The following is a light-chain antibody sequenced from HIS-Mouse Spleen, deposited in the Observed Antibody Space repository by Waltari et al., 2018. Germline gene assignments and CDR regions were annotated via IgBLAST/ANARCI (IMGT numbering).Light chain of an antibody. J-gene: IGKJ4*01. CDR1: QSVLYSSNNKNY. Sequence: DIVMTQSPDSLAVSLGERATINCKSSQSVLYSSNNKNYLAWYQQKPGQPPKLLIYWASTRECGVPDRFSGSGSGTDFTLTISSLQAEDVAVYYCQQYYSTQLTFGGGTKVEIK. V-gene: IGKV4-1*01. CDR2: WAS. CDR3: QQYYSTQLT.